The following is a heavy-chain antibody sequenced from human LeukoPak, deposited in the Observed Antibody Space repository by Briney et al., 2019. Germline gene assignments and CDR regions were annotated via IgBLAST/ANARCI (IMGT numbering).Heavy chain of an antibody. Sequence: SETLSLTCTVSGGSISSGSYYWSWIRQPAGKGLEWIGRIYTSGSTNYNPSLKSRVTISVDTSKNQFSLKLSSVTAADTVVYYCARDPIVGATGAVYWGQGTLVTVSS. CDR2: IYTSGST. J-gene: IGHJ4*02. CDR1: GGSISSGSYY. V-gene: IGHV4-61*02. CDR3: ARDPIVGATGAVY. D-gene: IGHD1-26*01.